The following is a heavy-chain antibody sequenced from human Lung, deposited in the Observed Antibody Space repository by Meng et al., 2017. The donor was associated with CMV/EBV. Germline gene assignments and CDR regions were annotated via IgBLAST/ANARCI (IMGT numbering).Heavy chain of an antibody. Sequence: SETLSLXCTVSGVSISNFYWCWIRQPPGGGLEWLGNVYSSGSTNYNPPLKSPVTMSVDTSRSQFSLNLTSVTAADTATYFCARGRGDDLWSGFYYYFDNWGQGXLVTVSS. CDR1: GVSISNFY. J-gene: IGHJ4*02. CDR2: VYSSGST. V-gene: IGHV4-4*08. D-gene: IGHD3-3*01. CDR3: ARGRGDDLWSGFYYYFDN.